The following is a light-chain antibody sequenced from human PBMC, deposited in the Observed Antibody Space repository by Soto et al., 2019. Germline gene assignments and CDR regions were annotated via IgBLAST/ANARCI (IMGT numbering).Light chain of an antibody. CDR3: QQRTNGLT. Sequence: EIVMTHSPATLSVSPGERATLSCRASQSVSSNLAWYQQKPGQAPRLLIYGASTRATGIPARFSGSGSGTEFTLTISSLQSEDFAVYYCQQRTNGLTFGGGTKVDIK. CDR1: QSVSSN. V-gene: IGKV3-15*01. J-gene: IGKJ4*01. CDR2: GAS.